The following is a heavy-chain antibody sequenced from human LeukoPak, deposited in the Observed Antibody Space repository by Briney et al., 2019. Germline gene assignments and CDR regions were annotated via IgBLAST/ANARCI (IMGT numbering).Heavy chain of an antibody. CDR2: ISSSSSTI. D-gene: IGHD3-22*01. J-gene: IGHJ3*02. CDR3: ARDLPHGYYDSSGYSGAFDI. Sequence: GGSLRLSCAASGFTFSNHGMNWVRQAPGQGQEWVSYISSSSSTIYYADSVKGRFTISRDNAKNSLYLQMNSLRAEDTAVYYCARDLPHGYYDSSGYSGAFDIWGQGTMVTVPS. CDR1: GFTFSNHG. V-gene: IGHV3-48*01.